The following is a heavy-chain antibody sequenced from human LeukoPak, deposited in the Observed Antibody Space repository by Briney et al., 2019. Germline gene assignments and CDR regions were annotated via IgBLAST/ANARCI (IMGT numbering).Heavy chain of an antibody. CDR2: IKQDGSEK. D-gene: IGHD3-22*01. V-gene: IGHV3-7*01. CDR3: ASAPNYYDSSGYKTWLDN. J-gene: IGHJ4*02. Sequence: GGSLRLSCAASGFTFSSYWMSWVRQAPGKGLEWVANIKQDGSEKYYVDSVKGRFTISRDNAKNSLYLQMYSLRDEDTAVYYCASAPNYYDSSGYKTWLDNWGQGTLVTVSS. CDR1: GFTFSSYW.